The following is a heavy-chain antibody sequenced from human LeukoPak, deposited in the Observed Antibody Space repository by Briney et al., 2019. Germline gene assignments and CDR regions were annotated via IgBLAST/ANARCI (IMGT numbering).Heavy chain of an antibody. Sequence: ASVKVSCKASGYTFTGYYIQWVRQAPGQGLEWMGWINPHSGGTNYAQEFQGRVTMTRDTSISTAYMELSSLRPDDTAVYYCARDLAAVAGKDVDYWGQGTLVAVSS. CDR2: INPHSGGT. CDR1: GYTFTGYY. J-gene: IGHJ4*02. CDR3: ARDLAAVAGKDVDY. D-gene: IGHD6-19*01. V-gene: IGHV1-2*02.